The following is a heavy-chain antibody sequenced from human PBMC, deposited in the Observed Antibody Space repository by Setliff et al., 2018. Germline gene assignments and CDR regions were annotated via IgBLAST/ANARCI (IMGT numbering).Heavy chain of an antibody. V-gene: IGHV3-13*01. CDR2: IGTAGDT. CDR1: GFTFSDYY. J-gene: IGHJ3*02. CDR3: ARGLKEYDAFDI. Sequence: GGSLRLSCAASGFTFSDYYMHWVRQATGKGLEWVSAIGTAGDTYYPGSVKGRFTISRENAKNSLYLQMNSLRAGDTAVYYCARGLKEYDAFDIWGQGTMVTVSS.